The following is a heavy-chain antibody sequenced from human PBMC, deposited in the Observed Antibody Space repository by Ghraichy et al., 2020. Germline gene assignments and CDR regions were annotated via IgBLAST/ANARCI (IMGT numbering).Heavy chain of an antibody. Sequence: GGSLRLSCAASGFLFSSYAMHWVRQAPGKGLEWVSSISGSGSDMFYADSVQGRFTISRDNSKNTLYLQMNSLRAEDTAVYYCAKSYGTRASDYWGQGTLVTVSS. CDR1: GFLFSSYA. J-gene: IGHJ4*02. CDR2: ISGSGSDM. V-gene: IGHV3-23*01. D-gene: IGHD3-10*01. CDR3: AKSYGTRASDY.